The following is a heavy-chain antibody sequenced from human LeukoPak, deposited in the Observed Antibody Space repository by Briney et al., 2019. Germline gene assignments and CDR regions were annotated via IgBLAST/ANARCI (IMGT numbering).Heavy chain of an antibody. V-gene: IGHV4-4*09. J-gene: IGHJ3*02. Sequence: SETLSLTCTVSGGSISSYYWSWIRQPPGKGLEWIGNIYTSGNTKYNPSLKSRVAISVDTSKNQFSMKLNSVTAADTAVYYCARPYSSGWSGAFDIWGQGTMVTVSS. D-gene: IGHD6-19*01. CDR2: IYTSGNT. CDR1: GGSISSYY. CDR3: ARPYSSGWSGAFDI.